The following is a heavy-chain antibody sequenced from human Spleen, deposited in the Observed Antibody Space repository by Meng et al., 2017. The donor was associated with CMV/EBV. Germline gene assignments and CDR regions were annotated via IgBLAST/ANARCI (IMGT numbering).Heavy chain of an antibody. V-gene: IGHV1-18*04. CDR1: GYTFSSFG. J-gene: IGHJ1*01. CDR2: ISGHNGNT. CDR3: ARVIATTRPGSPLEH. Sequence: ASVKVSCKASGYTFSSFGLTWVRQAPGQGLEWMGWISGHNGNTKYSQKFQFRVIMTRDTSISTAYMELTSLRSDDTAVYYCARVIATTRPGSPLEHWGQGTLVTVSS. D-gene: IGHD2-21*01.